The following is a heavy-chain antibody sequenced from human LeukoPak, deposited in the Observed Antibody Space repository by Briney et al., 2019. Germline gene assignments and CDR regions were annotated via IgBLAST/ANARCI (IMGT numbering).Heavy chain of an antibody. Sequence: SETLSLTCTVSGGSISSYYWSWIRQPAGKGLEWIGRIYTSGSTNYNPSLKSRVTMSVDTSKNQFSLKLSSVTAADTAVYYCARDHSSPPDYYYYMDVWGKGTTVTVSS. CDR3: ARDHSSPPDYYYYMDV. CDR1: GGSISSYY. J-gene: IGHJ6*03. V-gene: IGHV4-4*07. CDR2: IYTSGST. D-gene: IGHD3-22*01.